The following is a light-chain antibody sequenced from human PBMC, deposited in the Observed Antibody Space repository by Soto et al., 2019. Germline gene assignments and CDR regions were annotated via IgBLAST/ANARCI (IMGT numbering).Light chain of an antibody. CDR1: KNDIGVYDF. Sequence: QSVLPQPPSASGSPGQSVTISCTGTKNDIGVYDFVSWYQHHPGKAPRLIIYEVVQRPSGVPDRFSGSKSGNTASLTVSGLQAADEADYFCKSYAGSNTYVXGSGTKVTV. CDR2: EVV. J-gene: IGLJ1*01. CDR3: KSYAGSNTYV. V-gene: IGLV2-8*01.